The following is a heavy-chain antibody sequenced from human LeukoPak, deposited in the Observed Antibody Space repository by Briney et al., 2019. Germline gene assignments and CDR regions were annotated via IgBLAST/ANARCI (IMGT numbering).Heavy chain of an antibody. CDR1: GFTFSSYS. V-gene: IGHV3-48*01. J-gene: IGHJ4*02. CDR2: ISSSSSTI. CDR3: ARAGDRGIDY. D-gene: IGHD3-10*01. Sequence: GGSLRLSCAASGFTFSSYSMNWVRQAPGKGLEWVSYISSSSSTIYYADSVKGRFTISRDNAKNSLYLQMNSLRAEDTAVYYCARAGDRGIDYWGQGTLVTVSS.